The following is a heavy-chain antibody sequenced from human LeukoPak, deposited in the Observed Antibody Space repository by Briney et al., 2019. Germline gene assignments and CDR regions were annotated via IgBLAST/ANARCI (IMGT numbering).Heavy chain of an antibody. J-gene: IGHJ4*02. CDR3: AKGITMIVVKGHLDY. D-gene: IGHD3-22*01. Sequence: PGGSLRLSCAASGFTFSSYAMSWVRQAPGKGLEWVSAISGSGGSTYYADSVKGRFTISRDNSKNTLYLQMNSLRAEDTAVYYCAKGITMIVVKGHLDYWGQGTLVTVSS. V-gene: IGHV3-23*01. CDR2: ISGSGGST. CDR1: GFTFSSYA.